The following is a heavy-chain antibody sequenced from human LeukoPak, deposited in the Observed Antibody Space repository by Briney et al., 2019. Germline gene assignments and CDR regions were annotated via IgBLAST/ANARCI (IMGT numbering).Heavy chain of an antibody. J-gene: IGHJ5*01. Sequence: PSQTLSLTCAVSGDSIGSRSYSWSWIRQPPGKALELLGYISHSGATYYNPSLKSRISVSVERSKNQFSLNLTSVTAADTAVYYCARIRSSGGSCNWFDSWGQGTLVTVSS. D-gene: IGHD2-15*01. V-gene: IGHV4-30-2*01. CDR1: GDSIGSRSYS. CDR2: ISHSGAT. CDR3: ARIRSSGGSCNWFDS.